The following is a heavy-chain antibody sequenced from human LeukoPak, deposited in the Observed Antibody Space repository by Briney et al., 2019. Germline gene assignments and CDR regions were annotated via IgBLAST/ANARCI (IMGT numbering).Heavy chain of an antibody. J-gene: IGHJ4*02. D-gene: IGHD3-22*01. V-gene: IGHV4-30-4*01. Sequence: SETLSLTCTVSGGSISSGDYYWSWIRQPPGMGLEWIGYIYYSGSTYYNPSLKSRVTISVDTSKNQFSLKLSSVTAADTAVYYCASQEDYYDSSPGYWGQGTLVTVSS. CDR3: ASQEDYYDSSPGY. CDR1: GGSISSGDYY. CDR2: IYYSGST.